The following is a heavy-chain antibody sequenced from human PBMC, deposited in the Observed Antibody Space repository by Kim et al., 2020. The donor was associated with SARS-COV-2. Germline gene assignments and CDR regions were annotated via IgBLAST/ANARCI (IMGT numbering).Heavy chain of an antibody. J-gene: IGHJ6*02. V-gene: IGHV4-4*02. CDR2: IYHSGST. CDR1: GGSISSSNW. Sequence: SETLSLTCAVSGGSISSSNWWSWVRQPPGKGLEWIGEIYHSGSTNYNPSLKSRVTISVDKSKNQFSLKLSSVTAADTAVYYCARAGHCSSTSCYYYYGMDVWGQGTTVTVSS. D-gene: IGHD2-2*01. CDR3: ARAGHCSSTSCYYYYGMDV.